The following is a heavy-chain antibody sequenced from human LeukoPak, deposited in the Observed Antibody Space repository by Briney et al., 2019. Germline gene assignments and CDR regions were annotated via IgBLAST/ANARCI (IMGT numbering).Heavy chain of an antibody. Sequence: PSETLSLTCTVSGGSISSYYWSWIRQPPGKGLEWIGYIYTSGSTNYNPSLKSRVTISVDTSKNQFSLNLRSVTAADTAVYYCARLRCSSITCYPGVFYYYMDVWGKGATVTVSS. CDR2: IYTSGST. CDR3: ARLRCSSITCYPGVFYYYMDV. D-gene: IGHD2-2*01. CDR1: GGSISSYY. J-gene: IGHJ6*03. V-gene: IGHV4-4*09.